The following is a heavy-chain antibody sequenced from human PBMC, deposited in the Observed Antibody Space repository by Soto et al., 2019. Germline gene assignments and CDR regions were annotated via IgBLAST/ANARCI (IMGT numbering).Heavy chain of an antibody. D-gene: IGHD2-2*01. V-gene: IGHV1-18*01. CDR2: ISAYNGDT. CDR3: ARDCSSTSCYGLHS. J-gene: IGHJ4*02. CDR1: GCTFTIYG. Sequence: QVRLVQSGAEVKQPGASVKLSCKATGCTFTIYGISWVRQAPGQGLEWMGWISAYNGDTNYAQKLQGRVTMTTDTSTSTAYMELRSLRSDDTAVYYCARDCSSTSCYGLHSWGQGTLVAVSS.